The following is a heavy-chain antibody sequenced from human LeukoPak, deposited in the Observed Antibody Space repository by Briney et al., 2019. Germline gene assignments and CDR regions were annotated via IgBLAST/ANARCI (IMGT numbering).Heavy chain of an antibody. J-gene: IGHJ4*02. D-gene: IGHD5-18*01. Sequence: GGSLRLSCAASGFTFSSYGMHWVRQAPGKGLEWVAFIRYDGSNKYYADSVKGRFTISRDNSKNTLYLQMNSLGAEDTAVYYCAKDRRYSYGYFDYWGQGTLVTVSS. CDR3: AKDRRYSYGYFDY. CDR2: IRYDGSNK. CDR1: GFTFSSYG. V-gene: IGHV3-30*02.